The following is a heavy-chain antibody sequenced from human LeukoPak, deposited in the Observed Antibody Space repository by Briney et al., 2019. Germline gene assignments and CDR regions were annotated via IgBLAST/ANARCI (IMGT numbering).Heavy chain of an antibody. CDR2: ISGSGGST. Sequence: GGSLRLSCAASGFTFSSYAMSWVRQAPGKGLGWVSAISGSGGSTYYADSVKGRFTISRDNSKNTLYLQMNSLRAEDTAVYYCAKDQEGYSSGWPLDYWGQGTLVTVSS. J-gene: IGHJ4*02. V-gene: IGHV3-23*01. D-gene: IGHD6-19*01. CDR1: GFTFSSYA. CDR3: AKDQEGYSSGWPLDY.